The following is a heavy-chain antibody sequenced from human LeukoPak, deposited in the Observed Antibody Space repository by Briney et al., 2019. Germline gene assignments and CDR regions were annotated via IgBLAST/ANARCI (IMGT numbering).Heavy chain of an antibody. CDR1: GFTFSSYS. J-gene: IGHJ6*02. D-gene: IGHD3-10*01. CDR3: ARGSRGDYGMDV. V-gene: IGHV3-64*01. CDR2: ISSNGGIT. Sequence: GGSLRLSCAASGFTFSSYSMHWVRQAPGKGLEYVSAISSNGGITYYANSVKGSCTISRDSSKNTLYLQMGSMRAEDMAVYYCARGSRGDYGMDVWGQGPTVTVSS.